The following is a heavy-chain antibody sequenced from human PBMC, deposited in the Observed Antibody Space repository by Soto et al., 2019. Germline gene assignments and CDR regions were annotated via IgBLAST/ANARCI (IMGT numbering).Heavy chain of an antibody. Sequence: GGSLRLSCAASGFTFSSYAMSWVRQAPGKGLEWVSAISGSGGSTYYADSVKGRFTISRDNSKNTLYLQMNSLRAEDKAVYYCAKVPSPYYYDSSGYYYYGMDVWGQGTTVTVSS. CDR3: AKVPSPYYYDSSGYYYYGMDV. D-gene: IGHD3-22*01. J-gene: IGHJ6*02. CDR2: ISGSGGST. V-gene: IGHV3-23*01. CDR1: GFTFSSYA.